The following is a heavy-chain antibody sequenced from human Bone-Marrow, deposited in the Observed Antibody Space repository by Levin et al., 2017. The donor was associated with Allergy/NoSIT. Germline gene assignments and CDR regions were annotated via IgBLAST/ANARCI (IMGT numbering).Heavy chain of an antibody. V-gene: IGHV1-2*06. J-gene: IGHJ4*02. CDR2: INPNSGGT. CDR3: ARVGYSSSWYAVDY. CDR1: GYTFTGYY. D-gene: IGHD6-13*01. Sequence: ASVKVSCKASGYTFTGYYMHWVRQAPGQGLEWMGRINPNSGGTNYAQKFQGRVTMTRDTSISTAYMELSRLRSDDTAVYYCARVGYSSSWYAVDYWGQGTLVTVSS.